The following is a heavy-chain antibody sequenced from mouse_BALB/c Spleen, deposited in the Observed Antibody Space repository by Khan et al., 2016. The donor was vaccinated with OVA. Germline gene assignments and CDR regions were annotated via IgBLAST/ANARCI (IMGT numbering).Heavy chain of an antibody. CDR1: GFSFSSYT. CDR2: ISSGSNYT. Sequence: EVELVESGGGLVKPGGSLKLSCAASGFSFSSYTMSWVRQTPEKRLEWVATISSGSNYTYYPDSVKGRFTISRDNAKNTLFLQMSSLKAEATAMYYCTRYGHYAHLYFDVWCAVSTVTVSS. D-gene: IGHD2-1*01. CDR3: TRYGHYAHLYFDV. V-gene: IGHV5-6-4*01. J-gene: IGHJ1*01.